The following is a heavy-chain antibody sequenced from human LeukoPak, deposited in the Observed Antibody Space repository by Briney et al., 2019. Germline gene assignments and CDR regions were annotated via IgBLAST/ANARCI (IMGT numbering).Heavy chain of an antibody. J-gene: IGHJ4*02. CDR2: IFSGGGD. CDR3: ARGHTTPVRFDY. Sequence: GSLRLSCAASGFTVSSNYMTWVRQAPGKGLGWVSVIFSGGGDYYADSVKGRFTISRDNSKNTSYLQMSSLRAEDTAVYYCARGHTTPVRFDYWGQGTLVTVSS. CDR1: GFTVSSNY. D-gene: IGHD1-26*01. V-gene: IGHV3-53*01.